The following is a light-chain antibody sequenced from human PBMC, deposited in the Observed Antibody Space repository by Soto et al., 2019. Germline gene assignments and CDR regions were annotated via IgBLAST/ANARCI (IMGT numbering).Light chain of an antibody. V-gene: IGLV1-40*01. J-gene: IGLJ1*01. CDR2: ANN. Sequence: QSVLPQPPSVSGAPGQRVTISCTGSSSNIGAGYDVHWYQQLPGTAPKLLIYANNNRPSGVPDRFSGSKSGTSASLAITGLQAEDEADYYCQSFDSSLSGYVFGTGTKLTVL. CDR1: SSNIGAGYD. CDR3: QSFDSSLSGYV.